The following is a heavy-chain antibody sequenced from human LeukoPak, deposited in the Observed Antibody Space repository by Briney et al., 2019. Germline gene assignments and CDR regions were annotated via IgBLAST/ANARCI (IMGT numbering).Heavy chain of an antibody. V-gene: IGHV3-21*01. J-gene: IGHJ4*02. CDR1: GFTFSSYS. D-gene: IGHD5-24*01. Sequence: GGSLRLSCAASGFTFSSYSMNWVRQAPGKGLEWVSSISSSSSYIYYADSVKGRFTISRDNAKNSLYLQMNSLRDEDTAVYYCARDNRRWLPIYYFDYWGQGTLVTVSS. CDR3: ARDNRRWLPIYYFDY. CDR2: ISSSSSYI.